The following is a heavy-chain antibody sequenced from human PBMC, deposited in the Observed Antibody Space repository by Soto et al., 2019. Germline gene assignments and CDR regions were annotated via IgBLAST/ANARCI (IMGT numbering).Heavy chain of an antibody. D-gene: IGHD1-26*01. V-gene: IGHV4-31*03. CDR2: IYYSGST. J-gene: IGHJ4*02. Sequence: SETLSLTCTVSGGSISSGGYYWSWIRQHPGKGLEWVGYIYYSGSTYYNPSLKSRVTISVDTSKNQFSLKLSSVTAADTAVYYCARAELVGATDYWGQGTLVTVSS. CDR3: ARAELVGATDY. CDR1: GGSISSGGYY.